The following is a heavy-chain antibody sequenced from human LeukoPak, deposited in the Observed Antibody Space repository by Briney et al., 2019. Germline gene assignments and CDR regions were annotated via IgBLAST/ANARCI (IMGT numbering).Heavy chain of an antibody. V-gene: IGHV4-39*07. CDR1: GGSISSSSYY. CDR3: ARVYDAFDI. CDR2: IYYSGST. J-gene: IGHJ3*02. Sequence: SETLSLTCTVSGGSISSSSYYWGWIRQPPGKGLEWIGSIYYSGSTYYNPSLKSRVTISVDTSKNQFSLKLSSVTAADTAVYYCARVYDAFDIWGQGTMVTVSS.